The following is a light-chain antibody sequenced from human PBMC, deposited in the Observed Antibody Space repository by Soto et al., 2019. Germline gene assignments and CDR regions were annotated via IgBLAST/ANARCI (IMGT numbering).Light chain of an antibody. CDR3: QHFGSSLRT. CDR1: HSVNIN. Sequence: EIVMTQSPATLSLSPGERATLSCRASHSVNINLAWYQQKPGQAPRLPIHGTSSRATGIPDRFSGSGSGTDFTLTINSLEPEDFAVYYCQHFGSSLRTFGQGTKVDIK. J-gene: IGKJ1*01. V-gene: IGKV3-20*01. CDR2: GTS.